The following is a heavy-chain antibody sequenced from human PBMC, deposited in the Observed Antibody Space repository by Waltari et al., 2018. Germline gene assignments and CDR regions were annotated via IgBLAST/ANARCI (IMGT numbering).Heavy chain of an antibody. CDR3: ARDRSITIFGVVDSFDY. CDR2: INPNSGGT. CDR1: GYTFTDYY. J-gene: IGHJ4*02. D-gene: IGHD3-3*01. V-gene: IGHV1-2*06. Sequence: VQLVQSGAEVKKPGATVKISCKVSGYTFTDYYMHWVQQATGKGLEWMGRINPNSGGTNYAQKFQGRVTMTRDTSISTAYMELSRLRSDDTAVYYCARDRSITIFGVVDSFDYWGQGTLVTVSS.